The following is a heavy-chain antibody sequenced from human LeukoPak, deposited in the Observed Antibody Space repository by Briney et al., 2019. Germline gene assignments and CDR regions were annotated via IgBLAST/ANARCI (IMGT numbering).Heavy chain of an antibody. J-gene: IGHJ4*02. Sequence: GGSLRLSCAASGFTFSSYAMSWVRQAPGKGLEWVSSISSSSSYIYYADSVKGRFTISRDNAKNSLYLQMNSLRAEDTAVYYCARDPDNYGSGSYGFDYWGQGTLVTVSS. D-gene: IGHD3-10*01. V-gene: IGHV3-21*01. CDR2: ISSSSSYI. CDR1: GFTFSSYA. CDR3: ARDPDNYGSGSYGFDY.